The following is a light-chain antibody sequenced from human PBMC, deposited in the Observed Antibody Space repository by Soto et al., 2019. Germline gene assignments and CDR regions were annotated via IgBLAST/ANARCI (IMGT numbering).Light chain of an antibody. CDR2: AAS. CDR1: QNIGTY. Sequence: DLQMTQSPSSLSASVGDRISITCRASQNIGTYLNWFQQRAGEAPNLLIYAASTLQSVVPSRFSGSRSGTDFTLTISSLQPEDFATYYCQPSSDHPITFGLGTRLDIK. CDR3: QPSSDHPIT. J-gene: IGKJ5*01. V-gene: IGKV1-39*01.